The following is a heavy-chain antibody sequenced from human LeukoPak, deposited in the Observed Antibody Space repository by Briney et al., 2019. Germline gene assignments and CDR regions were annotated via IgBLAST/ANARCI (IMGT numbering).Heavy chain of an antibody. CDR1: GFSFNNYR. CDR2: IKQDGSEK. V-gene: IGHV3-7*03. D-gene: IGHD1-14*01. J-gene: IGHJ4*02. CDR3: AKLHNLNSDY. Sequence: GALRLSCVASGFSFNNYRMTWVRQAPGKGLEWVANIKQDGSEKQYVDSVKGRFAISRDNSKNTLYLQMNSLRAEDTAVYYCAKLHNLNSDYWGQGTLVTVSS.